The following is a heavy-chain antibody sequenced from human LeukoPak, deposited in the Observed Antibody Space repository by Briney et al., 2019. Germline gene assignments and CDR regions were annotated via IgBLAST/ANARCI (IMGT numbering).Heavy chain of an antibody. J-gene: IGHJ4*02. CDR2: IYYSGST. Sequence: PSETLSLTCTVSGGSISSYYWSWIRQPPGKGLEWIGYIYYSGSTDYNPSLESRVTMSVDTSKNQFSLKLSSVTAVDTAVYYCARGSYSSSWYSPTFDYWGQGTLVTVSS. CDR3: ARGSYSSSWYSPTFDY. D-gene: IGHD6-13*01. CDR1: GGSISSYY. V-gene: IGHV4-59*12.